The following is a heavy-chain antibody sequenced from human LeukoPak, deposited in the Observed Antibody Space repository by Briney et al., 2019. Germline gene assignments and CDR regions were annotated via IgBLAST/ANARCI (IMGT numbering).Heavy chain of an antibody. CDR2: ISHTAST. J-gene: IGHJ3*01. Sequence: SETLSLTCTVSGGSMSHHWSWIRPSPGKGLEWIGYISHTASTNYNPSLKSRVTLSIDTSKSQLSFQLTSVTAADTAVYYCAREKSPERKTWLQLGAFDVWGQGTVVTVS. CDR3: AREKSPERKTWLQLGAFDV. CDR1: GGSMSHH. V-gene: IGHV4-59*11. D-gene: IGHD5-24*01.